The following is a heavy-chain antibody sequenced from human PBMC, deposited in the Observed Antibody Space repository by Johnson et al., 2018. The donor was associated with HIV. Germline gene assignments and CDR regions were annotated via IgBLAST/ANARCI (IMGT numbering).Heavy chain of an antibody. CDR1: GFTFRSYW. CDR3: TTGPIAARRGAFDI. J-gene: IGHJ3*02. Sequence: VQLVESGGGLVQPGGSLRLSCVVSGFTFRSYWMTWVRQAPGKGLEWVANIKQAGSAKYYVDSVKGRFTISRDNAKNSQYLQMNSLNTEDTAVYSCTTGPIAARRGAFDIWGRGTMVTVSS. D-gene: IGHD6-13*01. CDR2: IKQAGSAK. V-gene: IGHV3-7*03.